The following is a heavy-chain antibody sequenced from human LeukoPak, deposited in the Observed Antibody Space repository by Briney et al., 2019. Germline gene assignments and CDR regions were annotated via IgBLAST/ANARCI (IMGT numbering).Heavy chain of an antibody. J-gene: IGHJ4*02. CDR1: GFTVSTNY. Sequence: GGSLRLSCAASGFTVSTNYMSWVRQAPGKGLEWVSVIYGGGNTYYADSVKGRFTISRDNSENTVYLQMNSLRADDTAVYYCARGLTTPASLWGQGTLVTVSS. CDR2: IYGGGNT. V-gene: IGHV3-53*01. D-gene: IGHD3-3*01. CDR3: ARGLTTPASL.